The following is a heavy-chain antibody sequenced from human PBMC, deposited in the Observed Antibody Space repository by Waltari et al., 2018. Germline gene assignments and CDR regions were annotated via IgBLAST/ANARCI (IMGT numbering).Heavy chain of an antibody. J-gene: IGHJ4*02. CDR2: IYHSGST. V-gene: IGHV4-38-2*01. D-gene: IGHD3-10*01. CDR1: GYSISSGYY. Sequence: QVQLQESGPGLVKPSETLSLTCAVSGYSISSGYYWGWLRQPPGKGLAWIGSIYHSGSTYYNPSLKSRVTISVDTSKNQFSLKLSSVTAADTAVYYCARQGMVQGVKFDYWGQGTLVTVSS. CDR3: ARQGMVQGVKFDY.